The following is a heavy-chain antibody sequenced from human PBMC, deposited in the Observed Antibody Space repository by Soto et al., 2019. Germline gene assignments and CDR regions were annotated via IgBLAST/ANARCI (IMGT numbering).Heavy chain of an antibody. Sequence: AALKVSCKASGDTRTDFSMHWVRKANGQRPEWMGWLSVGNGDTKYSQKFQGRVTITRDTSARTAYMELSNLRSEDTAVYYCATSEGDCGGGSCYNYFYYYGMDVWGQGTTVTVSS. J-gene: IGHJ6*02. CDR1: GDTRTDFS. V-gene: IGHV1-3*01. D-gene: IGHD2-15*01. CDR2: LSVGNGDT. CDR3: ATSEGDCGGGSCYNYFYYYGMDV.